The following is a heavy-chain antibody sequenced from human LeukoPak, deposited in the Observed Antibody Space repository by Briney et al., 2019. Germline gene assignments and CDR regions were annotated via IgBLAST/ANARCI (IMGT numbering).Heavy chain of an antibody. J-gene: IGHJ4*02. Sequence: ASVKVSCKASGYTFTSYDFNRVRQATGQRPEWMGWMSPNSGDTGYAQKFQDRVTMTRNTSISTAYMELSSLRSDDTAVYYCARGPPNWGYDYWGPGTLVTVSS. CDR2: MSPNSGDT. D-gene: IGHD7-27*01. CDR3: ARGPPNWGYDY. CDR1: GYTFTSYD. V-gene: IGHV1-8*01.